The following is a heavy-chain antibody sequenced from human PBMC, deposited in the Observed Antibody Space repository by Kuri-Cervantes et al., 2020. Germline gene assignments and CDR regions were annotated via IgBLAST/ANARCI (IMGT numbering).Heavy chain of an antibody. CDR2: IYQTGTT. J-gene: IGHJ6*03. V-gene: IGHV4-38-2*01. CDR1: GYPIKSGYY. Sequence: GSLRLSCAVTGYPIKSGYYWGWVRQPPGQGLEWIGSIYQTGTTYYNPPLKSRVAISMDTSKNQFSLKLSSVTAADTAVYYCARGTLYGDSHYYHYMDVWGKGTTVTVSS. D-gene: IGHD4-17*01. CDR3: ARGTLYGDSHYYHYMDV.